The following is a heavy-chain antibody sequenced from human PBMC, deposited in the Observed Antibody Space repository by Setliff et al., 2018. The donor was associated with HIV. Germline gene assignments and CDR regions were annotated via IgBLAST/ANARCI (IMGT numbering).Heavy chain of an antibody. V-gene: IGHV1-2*02. CDR3: ARVVDRDYDFWSAYEY. D-gene: IGHD3-3*01. Sequence: ASVKVSCKSSGYTFTAHHIHWVRQAPGQGPEWMGWIIPKSGETSYAEKFRGRVTMTRDTSLSKAYMELSWLTSDDTAVYYCARVVDRDYDFWSAYEYWGQGTMVTVSS. CDR2: IIPKSGET. J-gene: IGHJ4*02. CDR1: GYTFTAHH.